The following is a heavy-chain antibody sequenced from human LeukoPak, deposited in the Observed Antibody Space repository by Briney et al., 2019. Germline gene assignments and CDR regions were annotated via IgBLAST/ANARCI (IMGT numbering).Heavy chain of an antibody. CDR3: SREFGCSSTSCYTFRYYYHYMHG. D-gene: IGHD2-2*02. V-gene: IGHV3-7*01. Sequence: GGSLRLPCASSGFTFRLYWMSWAPHAPGKGLEWVANLQQDGSEKLCVDVVKGRFTIPRDNAKNSLYLEMKSLRAQDTAVYYCSREFGCSSTSCYTFRYYYHYMHGWGKGTTVTVSS. CDR2: LQQDGSEK. J-gene: IGHJ6*03. CDR1: GFTFRLYW.